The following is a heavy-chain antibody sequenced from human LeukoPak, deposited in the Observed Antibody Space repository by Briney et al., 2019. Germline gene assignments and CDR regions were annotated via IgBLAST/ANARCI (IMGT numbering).Heavy chain of an antibody. D-gene: IGHD2-8*01. V-gene: IGHV4-4*09. CDR2: IYTSGST. J-gene: IGHJ4*02. CDR1: GGSISSYY. Sequence: SENLSLTCTVSGGSISSYYWSWIRQPPGKGLEWIGYIYTSGSTNYNPSLKSRVTISVDTSKNQFSLKLSSVTAADTAVYYCARHLYEFDYWGQGTLVTVSS. CDR3: ARHLYEFDY.